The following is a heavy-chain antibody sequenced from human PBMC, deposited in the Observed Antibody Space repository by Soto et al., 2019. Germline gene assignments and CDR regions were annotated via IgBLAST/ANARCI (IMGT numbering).Heavy chain of an antibody. CDR2: IKSKTDGGTT. D-gene: IGHD3-9*01. J-gene: IGHJ4*02. Sequence: EVQLVESGGGLVKPGGSLRLSCAASGFTFSNAWMSWVRQAPGKGLEWVGRIKSKTDGGTTDYAAPVKGRFTISRDDSKNTLYLQKNSLKTEDTAVYYCTTAEDPQTRKPYYDILDGGDYWGQGTLVTVSS. CDR3: TTAEDPQTRKPYYDILDGGDY. V-gene: IGHV3-15*01. CDR1: GFTFSNAW.